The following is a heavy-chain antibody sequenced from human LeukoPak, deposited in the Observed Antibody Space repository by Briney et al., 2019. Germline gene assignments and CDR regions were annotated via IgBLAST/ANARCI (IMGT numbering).Heavy chain of an antibody. CDR1: GFTFNNYW. D-gene: IGHD2-2*03. CDR2: IKQDGSEK. J-gene: IGHJ4*02. CDR3: ARGAPGGYCISTSCYFDY. V-gene: IGHV3-7*03. Sequence: PGGSLRLSCAASGFTFNNYWMNWVRQAPGKGLEWVANIKQDGSEKYYVASVKGRFTISRDNAKNSLYLQMNSLRAEDTAVYYCARGAPGGYCISTSCYFDYWGQGTLVTVSS.